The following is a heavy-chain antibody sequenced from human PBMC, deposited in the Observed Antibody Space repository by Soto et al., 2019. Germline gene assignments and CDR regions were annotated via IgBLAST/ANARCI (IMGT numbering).Heavy chain of an antibody. CDR2: ISVYNGNT. J-gene: IGHJ4*02. V-gene: IGHV1-18*04. CDR3: ARLGRAKLRMSYYFDK. Sequence: QVHLVQSGAEVKKPGASVKVSCKASGYTFTNYHISWVRQAPGQGLECMGWISVYNGNTNYGQRLQGRVTMTADTSTNTAYMELTSLRSDDTTVYYCARLGRAKLRMSYYFDKWGPGTQLTGSS. CDR1: GYTFTNYH. D-gene: IGHD7-27*01.